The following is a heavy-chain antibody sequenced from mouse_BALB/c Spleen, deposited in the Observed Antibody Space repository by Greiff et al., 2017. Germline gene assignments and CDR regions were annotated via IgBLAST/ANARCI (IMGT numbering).Heavy chain of an antibody. CDR3: ARGGGLGRNYAMVY. CDR2: IDPANGNT. Sequence: VQLQQSGAELVKPGASVKLSCTASGFNIKDTYMHWVKQRPEQGLEWIGRIDPANGNTKYDPKFQGKATITADTSSNTAYLQLSSLTSEDTAVYYCARGGGLGRNYAMVYWGQGTSVTVSS. D-gene: IGHD4-1*01. J-gene: IGHJ4*01. CDR1: GFNIKDTY. V-gene: IGHV14-3*02.